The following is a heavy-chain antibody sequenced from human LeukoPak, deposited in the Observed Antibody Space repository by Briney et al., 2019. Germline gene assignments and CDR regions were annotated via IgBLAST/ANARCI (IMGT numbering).Heavy chain of an antibody. D-gene: IGHD3-3*01. CDR3: ARGPGTYYDFWSGYPNWFDP. CDR1: GGSFSGYY. J-gene: IGHJ5*02. CDR2: INHSGST. Sequence: SETLSLTCAVYGGSFSGYYWSWIRQPPGKGLEWIGEINHSGSTNYNPSLKSRVTISVDTSKNQFSLKLSSVTAADTAVYYCARGPGTYYDFWSGYPNWFDPWGQGTLVTVSS. V-gene: IGHV4-34*01.